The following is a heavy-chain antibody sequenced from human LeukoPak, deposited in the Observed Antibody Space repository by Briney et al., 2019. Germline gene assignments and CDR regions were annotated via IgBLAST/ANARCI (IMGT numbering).Heavy chain of an antibody. J-gene: IGHJ4*02. Sequence: HPGGSLRLSCVASGFTFSSSSMNWVRQAPGKGLEWVSYISISSTTIYYADSVKGRFTISRDNAKNSLYLQMNSLRDEDTAVYYCARGLRCSSSWYNFDYWGQGTLVTVSS. V-gene: IGHV3-48*02. CDR1: GFTFSSSS. CDR2: ISISSTTI. D-gene: IGHD6-13*01. CDR3: ARGLRCSSSWYNFDY.